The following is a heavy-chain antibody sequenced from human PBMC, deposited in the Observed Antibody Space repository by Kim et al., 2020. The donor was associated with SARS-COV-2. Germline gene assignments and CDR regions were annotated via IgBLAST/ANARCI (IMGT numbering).Heavy chain of an antibody. J-gene: IGHJ3*02. D-gene: IGHD6-19*01. CDR1: GGTFSSYA. Sequence: SVKVSCKSSGGTFSSYAISWVRQAPGQGLEWMGGIIPIFGTANYAQKFQGRVTITADESTSTAYMELSSLRSEDTAVYYCAREGYSSGWYQRGAFDIWGQGTMVTVSS. V-gene: IGHV1-69*13. CDR2: IIPIFGTA. CDR3: AREGYSSGWYQRGAFDI.